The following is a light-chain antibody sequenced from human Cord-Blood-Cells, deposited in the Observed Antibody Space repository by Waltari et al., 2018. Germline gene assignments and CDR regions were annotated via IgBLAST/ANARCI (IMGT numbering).Light chain of an antibody. Sequence: QSVLTQPPSASGTPGQRVTISCSGSSSNIGSNYVYWYQQLPGTAPKLLIYRNNQRPSGVPGRSSGSKSGTSASLAISGLRSEDEADYYCAAWDDSLSGYVFGTGTKVTVL. V-gene: IGLV1-47*01. CDR1: SSNIGSNY. J-gene: IGLJ1*01. CDR3: AAWDDSLSGYV. CDR2: RNN.